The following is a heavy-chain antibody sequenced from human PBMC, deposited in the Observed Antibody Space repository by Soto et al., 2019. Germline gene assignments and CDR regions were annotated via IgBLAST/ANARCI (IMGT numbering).Heavy chain of an antibody. CDR1: GYTFTNYA. CDR3: GRPGSGTYHEFYYAMDV. J-gene: IGHJ6*02. V-gene: IGHV1-18*01. Sequence: QVHLVQSGAEVKKPGASVKVSCKTSGYTFTNYAISWVRQAPGQGLEWMGWISGYNGNTNYAQKFQGRVTMTTDTSTSTAYMDLRSLRSDDTAVYYCGRPGSGTYHEFYYAMDVWGQGTTVTVSS. D-gene: IGHD3-10*01. CDR2: ISGYNGNT.